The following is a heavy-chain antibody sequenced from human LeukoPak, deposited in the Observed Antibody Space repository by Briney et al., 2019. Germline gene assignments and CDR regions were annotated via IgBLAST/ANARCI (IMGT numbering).Heavy chain of an antibody. CDR3: ATYSSGWPFFDY. CDR2: IYTTGNT. CDR1: GGSISSYD. V-gene: IGHV4-59*10. D-gene: IGHD6-19*01. Sequence: SETLSLTCTVSGGSISSYDWSWVRQPAGKGLEWIGRIYTTGNTNYHPSLKSRVTMSVDTSKNQFSLKLSSVTAADTAMYYCATYSSGWPFFDYWGPGTLVTVSS. J-gene: IGHJ4*02.